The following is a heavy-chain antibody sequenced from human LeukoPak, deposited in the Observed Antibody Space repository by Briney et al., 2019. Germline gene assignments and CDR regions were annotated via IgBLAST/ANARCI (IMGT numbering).Heavy chain of an antibody. D-gene: IGHD3-9*01. CDR3: ARVSTSGYRDWLDP. J-gene: IGHJ5*02. Sequence: ASVKVSCKASEYTFADYYIHWVRQAPGQGLEWMGWIYPKSGGTNSAQKFQGRVTMTRDTSISTAYMELSRLKFDDTAVYYCARVSTSGYRDWLDPWGQGTLVTVSS. CDR1: EYTFADYY. V-gene: IGHV1-2*02. CDR2: IYPKSGGT.